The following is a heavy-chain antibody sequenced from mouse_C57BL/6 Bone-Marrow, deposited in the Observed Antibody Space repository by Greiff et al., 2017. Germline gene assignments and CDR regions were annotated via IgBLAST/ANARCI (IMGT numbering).Heavy chain of an antibody. J-gene: IGHJ4*01. D-gene: IGHD3-3*01. V-gene: IGHV1-63*01. CDR3: ARKGRGAMDY. CDR2: IYPGGGYT. CDR1: GYTFTNYW. Sequence: QVQLKQSGAELVRPGTSVKMSCKASGYTFTNYWIGWAKQRPGHGLEWIGDIYPGGGYTNYNEKFKGKATLTADKSSSTAYMQVSSLTSEDSAIYYCARKGRGAMDYWGQGTSVTVSS.